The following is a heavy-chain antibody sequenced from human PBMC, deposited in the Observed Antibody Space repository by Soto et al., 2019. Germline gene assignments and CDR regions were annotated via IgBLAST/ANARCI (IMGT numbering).Heavy chain of an antibody. CDR1: GGSISSSSYY. J-gene: IGHJ3*02. D-gene: IGHD6-13*01. CDR2: IYYSGST. Sequence: QLQLQESGPGLVKPSETLSLTCTVSGGSISSSSYYWGWIRQPPGKGLEWIGSIYYSGSTYYNPSLTSRVTISVDTSKNQFSLKLSSVTAADTAVYYCARQAGPLPRDAFDIWGQGTMVTVSS. V-gene: IGHV4-39*01. CDR3: ARQAGPLPRDAFDI.